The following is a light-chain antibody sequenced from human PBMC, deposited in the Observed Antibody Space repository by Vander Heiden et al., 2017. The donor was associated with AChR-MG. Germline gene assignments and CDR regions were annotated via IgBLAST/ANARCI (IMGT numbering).Light chain of an antibody. J-gene: IGLJ2*01. Sequence: QSALTQPASVSGSPGQSITISCPGTSRDVGGYNYVSWYQQHPGKAPILMIYDVSNRPSGVSNRFSGSKAGNTASLTISGRQAEDEADYYCISYTSSSTLVFGGGTKLTVL. CDR3: ISYTSSSTLV. CDR1: SRDVGGYNY. V-gene: IGLV2-14*01. CDR2: DVS.